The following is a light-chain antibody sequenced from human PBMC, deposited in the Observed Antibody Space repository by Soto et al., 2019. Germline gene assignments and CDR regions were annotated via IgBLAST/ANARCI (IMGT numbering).Light chain of an antibody. J-gene: IGKJ4*01. CDR1: QDIGKY. CDR2: DAS. Sequence: DIQMTQSPSSLSASVGDRVTITCQASQDIGKYLSWYQQKAGKAPKLLIYDASNLQTGVPSRFSGSGSGTDFTVTISSLQPEDIATYYCQHYDTLPLFGGGTKVEI. V-gene: IGKV1-33*01. CDR3: QHYDTLPL.